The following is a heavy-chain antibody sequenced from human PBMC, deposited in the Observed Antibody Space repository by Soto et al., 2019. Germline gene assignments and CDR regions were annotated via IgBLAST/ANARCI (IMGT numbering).Heavy chain of an antibody. J-gene: IGHJ3*02. D-gene: IGHD4-17*01. CDR1: GGSISSYY. V-gene: IGHV4-59*06. Sequence: SETLSLTCTVSGGSISSYYWSWIRQHPGKGLEWIGYIYYSGSTYYNPSLKSRVTISVDTSKNQFSLKLSSVTAADTAVYYCARDYGEGAFDIWGQGTMVTVSS. CDR2: IYYSGST. CDR3: ARDYGEGAFDI.